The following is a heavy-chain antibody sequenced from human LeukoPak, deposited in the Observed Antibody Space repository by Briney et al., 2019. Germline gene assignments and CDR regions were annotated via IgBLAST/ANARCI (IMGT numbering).Heavy chain of an antibody. D-gene: IGHD5-12*01. CDR3: ARSQYSGYDSDYYYGMDV. J-gene: IGHJ6*04. CDR1: GFTFSSYS. Sequence: GGSLRLSCAASGFTFSSYSMNWVRQAPGKGLEWVSSISSSSSYIYHADSVKGRFTISRDNAKNSLYLQMNSLRAEDTAVYYCARSQYSGYDSDYYYGMDVWGKGTTVTVSS. V-gene: IGHV3-21*01. CDR2: ISSSSSYI.